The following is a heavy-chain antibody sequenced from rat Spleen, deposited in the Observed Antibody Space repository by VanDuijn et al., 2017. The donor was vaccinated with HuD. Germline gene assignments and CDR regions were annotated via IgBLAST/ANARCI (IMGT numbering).Heavy chain of an antibody. CDR3: ARRGYYDGYYVTPFDY. Sequence: EVQLVESGGGLVQPGRSLKLSCVASGFTFNNYWMTWIRQAPGKGLEWVASITNAAGKVHYPDSVKGRFTISRDTAQNTLYLQMDSLRSEDTATYYCARRGYYDGYYVTPFDYWGQGVMVTVSS. J-gene: IGHJ2*01. CDR1: GFTFNNYW. CDR2: ITNAAGKV. D-gene: IGHD1-12*03. V-gene: IGHV5-31*01.